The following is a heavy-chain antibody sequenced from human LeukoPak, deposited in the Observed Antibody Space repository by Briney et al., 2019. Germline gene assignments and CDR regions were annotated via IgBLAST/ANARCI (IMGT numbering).Heavy chain of an antibody. D-gene: IGHD3-3*01. CDR1: GGSISSYY. V-gene: IGHV4-59*01. Sequence: SETLSLTCTVSGGSISSYYWSWIRQPPGKGLEWIGYIYYSGSTNYNPSLESRVTMSVDTSKNQISLRLSSVTAADTAVYYCARSYDSWSGYFSWGQGTLVTVSP. J-gene: IGHJ5*02. CDR3: ARSYDSWSGYFS. CDR2: IYYSGST.